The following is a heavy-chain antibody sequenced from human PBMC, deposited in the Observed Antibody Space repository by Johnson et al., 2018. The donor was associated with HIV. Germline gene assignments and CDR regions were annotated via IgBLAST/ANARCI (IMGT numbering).Heavy chain of an antibody. CDR3: ARGEYLVFGVAFDF. J-gene: IGHJ3*01. Sequence: VQLVESGGGVVPPGGSLRLSCAASGFTFSNFAMHWVRQAPGKGLEWVANIKQDGSVKTYLESVKGRFSVSRDNAKNSLYLQKISLRVEDTAVYYGARGEYLVFGVAFDFRGQGTMVTVSS. D-gene: IGHD3-3*01. V-gene: IGHV3-7*01. CDR1: GFTFSNFA. CDR2: IKQDGSVK.